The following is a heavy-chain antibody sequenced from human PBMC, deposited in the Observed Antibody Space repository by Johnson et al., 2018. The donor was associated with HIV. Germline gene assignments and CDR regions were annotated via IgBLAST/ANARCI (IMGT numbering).Heavy chain of an antibody. Sequence: VQLVESGGGLVQPGRSLKLSCAASGFTFSSYALHWVRQAPGKGLEWVAVISYDGSNKYYADSVTGRLTISRENSKNTLYLQMTSLRAEDTGVYYCATGVVVTAMNDAFDIWGQGTMVTISS. V-gene: IGHV3-30-3*01. J-gene: IGHJ3*02. CDR1: GFTFSSYA. CDR2: ISYDGSNK. D-gene: IGHD2-21*02. CDR3: ATGVVVTAMNDAFDI.